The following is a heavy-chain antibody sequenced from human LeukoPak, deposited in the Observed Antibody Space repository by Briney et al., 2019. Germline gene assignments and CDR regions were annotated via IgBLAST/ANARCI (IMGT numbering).Heavy chain of an antibody. CDR1: AFTFSSYW. J-gene: IGHJ4*02. V-gene: IGHV3-7*01. Sequence: GGALRLSCEASAFTFSSYWMSWVRQAPGKGLEWVANMKEDGGEVNYVDSVNGRFTISRDNAKNSLFLQMNSLRVEDTAVYYCARDRGYSTFDYWGQGTLVTVSS. CDR3: ARDRGYSTFDY. CDR2: MKEDGGEV. D-gene: IGHD4-23*01.